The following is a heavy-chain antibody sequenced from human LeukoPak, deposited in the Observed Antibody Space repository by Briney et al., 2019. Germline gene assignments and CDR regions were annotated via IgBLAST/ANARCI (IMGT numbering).Heavy chain of an antibody. Sequence: ASVKVSCKASGYTFTGYYLHWVRQAPGQGLEWMGWINPNSSGTNYAQKFQGRVTMTRDTSISTAYMELSRLRSDDTAVYYCARSMGIAAPFDYWGQGTLVTVSS. D-gene: IGHD6-25*01. CDR1: GYTFTGYY. J-gene: IGHJ4*02. CDR2: INPNSSGT. V-gene: IGHV1-2*02. CDR3: ARSMGIAAPFDY.